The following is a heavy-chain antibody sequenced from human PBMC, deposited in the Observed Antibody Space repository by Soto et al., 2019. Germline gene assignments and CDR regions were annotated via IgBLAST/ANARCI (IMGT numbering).Heavy chain of an antibody. D-gene: IGHD6-13*01. Sequence: HPGGSLRLSCAASGFTFSSYWMHWVRQAPGKGLVWVSRINSDGSSTSYADSVKGRFTISRDNAKNTLYLQMNSLRAEDTAVYYCARAYSSSWYDYYYMDVWGKGTTVTVSS. J-gene: IGHJ6*03. V-gene: IGHV3-74*01. CDR1: GFTFSSYW. CDR2: INSDGSST. CDR3: ARAYSSSWYDYYYMDV.